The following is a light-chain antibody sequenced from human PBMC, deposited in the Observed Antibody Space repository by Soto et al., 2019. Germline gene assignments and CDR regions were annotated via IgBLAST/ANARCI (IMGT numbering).Light chain of an antibody. V-gene: IGKV3-20*01. Sequence: EIVLTQSPGTLSLSPGERATLSCRASQSVSSNYLAWHQQKPGQAPRLLIYGASSRATGIPDRFSGSESGTDFTLTISRLEPEDFAVYYCQQYGSSPYTFGQGTRLEIK. J-gene: IGKJ2*01. CDR2: GAS. CDR1: QSVSSNY. CDR3: QQYGSSPYT.